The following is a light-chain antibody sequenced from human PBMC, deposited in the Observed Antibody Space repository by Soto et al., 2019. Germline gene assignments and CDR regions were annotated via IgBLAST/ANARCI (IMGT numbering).Light chain of an antibody. CDR3: QQYNNWPDS. V-gene: IGKV3-15*01. CDR2: GAS. Sequence: EIVLAQSPGTLSLSPGERATVSCRSSQSVSSRLAWYQQKPGQAPRLLIYGASTRAPGIPARFSGSGSGTEFTLTISSLQSEDVAVYYCQQYNNWPDSFGGGTKVDIK. J-gene: IGKJ4*01. CDR1: QSVSSR.